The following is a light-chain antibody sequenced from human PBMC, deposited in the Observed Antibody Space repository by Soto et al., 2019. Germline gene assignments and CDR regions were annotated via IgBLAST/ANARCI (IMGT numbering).Light chain of an antibody. CDR1: QTISSW. CDR3: QHYNNWPPWT. Sequence: IQMTPSPSTLSASVGYRVSITFRSRQTISSWLAWYQQKPGKAPKLLIYKASTLKSGVPSRFSGSGSGTEFTLTISSLQSEDFAVYYCQHYNNWPPWTFGQGTKVDI. V-gene: IGKV1-5*03. CDR2: KAS. J-gene: IGKJ1*01.